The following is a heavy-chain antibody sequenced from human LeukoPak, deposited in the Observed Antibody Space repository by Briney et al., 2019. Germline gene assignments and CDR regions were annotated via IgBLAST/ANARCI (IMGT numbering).Heavy chain of an antibody. J-gene: IGHJ3*02. CDR2: IRSSGSTT. CDR3: ARGQAYLWFGELLYGTGGAFDI. Sequence: GRSLRLSCAPSGFTPSSNEINWVRQAPEGGRGWDSYIRSSGSTTNYTDSVKGRFTISRDNAKNSLYLQMNSLRGEDTAVYYCARGQAYLWFGELLYGTGGAFDIWGQGTMVTVSS. V-gene: IGHV3-48*03. CDR1: GFTPSSNE. D-gene: IGHD3-10*01.